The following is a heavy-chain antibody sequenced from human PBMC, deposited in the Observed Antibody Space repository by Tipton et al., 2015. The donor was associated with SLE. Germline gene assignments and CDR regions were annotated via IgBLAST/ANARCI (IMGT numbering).Heavy chain of an antibody. CDR1: GYSISSGYY. CDR2: IYHSGST. CDR3: ARVGGYDAFDI. Sequence: TLSLTCTVSGYSISSGYYWGWIRQPPGKGLEWIGSIYHSGSTYYNPSLKSRVTISVDTSKNQFSLKLSSVTAADTAVYYCARVGGYDAFDIWGQGTMVTVSS. V-gene: IGHV4-38-2*02. D-gene: IGHD1-26*01. J-gene: IGHJ3*02.